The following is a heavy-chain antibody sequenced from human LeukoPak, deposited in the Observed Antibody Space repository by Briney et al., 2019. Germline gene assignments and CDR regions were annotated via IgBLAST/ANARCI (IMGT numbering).Heavy chain of an antibody. CDR3: ARVEYQLPHFDY. CDR1: GGSFSGYY. Sequence: SETLSLTCAVYGGSFSGYYWSWIRQPPGKGLEWIGEINHSGSTNYNPSLKSRVTISVDTSKNQFSLKLSSVTAADTAVYYWARVEYQLPHFDYWGQGTLVTVSS. V-gene: IGHV4-34*01. J-gene: IGHJ4*02. D-gene: IGHD2-2*01. CDR2: INHSGST.